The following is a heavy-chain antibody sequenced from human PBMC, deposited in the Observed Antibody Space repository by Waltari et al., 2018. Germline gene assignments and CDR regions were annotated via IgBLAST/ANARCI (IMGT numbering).Heavy chain of an antibody. CDR3: ARDRGRGIYLDT. Sequence: QLQLQQSGPGLVKPSEFLSLTCTVSGDSMSSIYWWSWVRQSPKKGLEWIGQINRSGRTNYHPAFESRVIVSIDSSNNQFSLKLLSATAADTAVYYCARDRGRGIYLDTWGQGTLVTVSP. J-gene: IGHJ4*02. D-gene: IGHD2-15*01. CDR2: INRSGRT. V-gene: IGHV4-4*02. CDR1: GDSMSSIYW.